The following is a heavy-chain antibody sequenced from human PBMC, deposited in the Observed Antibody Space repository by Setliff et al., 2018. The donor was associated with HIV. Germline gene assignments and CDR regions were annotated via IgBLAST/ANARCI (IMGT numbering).Heavy chain of an antibody. CDR2: IKQDGSQK. J-gene: IGHJ2*01. CDR3: ARESGSGWAYWYFDL. CDR1: GFSFSSYW. V-gene: IGHV3-7*01. D-gene: IGHD6-19*01. Sequence: GGSLRLSCAASGFSFSSYWMSWVRQAPGKGLEWVANIKQDGSQKFYVDSVKGRFTISRDNSKKTLYLQMNSLRAEDTAVYYCARESGSGWAYWYFDLWGRGTLVTVSS.